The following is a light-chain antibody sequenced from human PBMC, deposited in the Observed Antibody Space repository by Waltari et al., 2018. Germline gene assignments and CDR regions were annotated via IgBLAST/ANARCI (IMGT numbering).Light chain of an antibody. CDR1: QSVSSN. J-gene: IGKJ4*01. CDR2: DVS. CDR3: QQRASWPFT. Sequence: EIVLTQSPVTLSLSPGERATLSCRASQSVSSNLAWYQQKPGQAPRLLIYDVSNRAPGIPGRFSGSGSGTDFTLTISSLEREDFAIYHCQQRASWPFTFGGGTKVEI. V-gene: IGKV3-11*01.